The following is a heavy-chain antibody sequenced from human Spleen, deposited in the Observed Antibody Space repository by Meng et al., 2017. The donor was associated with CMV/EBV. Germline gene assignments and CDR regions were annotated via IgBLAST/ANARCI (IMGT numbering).Heavy chain of an antibody. Sequence: SGYTLMNDGLSWGRQAPGKGIEWMGWIRGYNGDTKYVQRFRGRVTMTADTSTTTAYMELRSLTSDDTAIYYCAKGTAASAWYGGDWGQGTLVTVSS. CDR3: AKGTAASAWYGGD. D-gene: IGHD6-13*01. CDR2: IRGYNGDT. V-gene: IGHV1-18*01. CDR1: GYTLMNDG. J-gene: IGHJ4*02.